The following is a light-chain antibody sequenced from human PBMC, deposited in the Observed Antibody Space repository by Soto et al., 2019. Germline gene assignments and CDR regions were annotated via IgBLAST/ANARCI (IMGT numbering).Light chain of an antibody. CDR1: QSLSSW. Sequence: DIQMTQSPSTLSASIGDRVTITCRASQSLSSWLAWYQQKPGKAPKLLIYDASNLESGLPSRFSGSGSGTEFTLTISSLQPDDFATYYRQQYSSYPYTFGQGTKLEIK. CDR2: DAS. J-gene: IGKJ2*01. V-gene: IGKV1-5*01. CDR3: QQYSSYPYT.